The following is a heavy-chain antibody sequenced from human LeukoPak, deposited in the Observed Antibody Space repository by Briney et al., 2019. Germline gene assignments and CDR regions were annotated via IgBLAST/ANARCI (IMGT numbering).Heavy chain of an antibody. D-gene: IGHD6-19*01. V-gene: IGHV1-18*01. CDR2: ISAYNGNT. Sequence: ASVKVSCKASGFTFNTYGISWVRQAPRQGLEWMGWISAYNGNTNYAQKLQGRVTMTTDTSTSTAYMELRSLRSDDTAVYYCARGGNSGWRTPNDDYWGQGTLVPVSS. J-gene: IGHJ4*02. CDR3: ARGGNSGWRTPNDDY. CDR1: GFTFNTYG.